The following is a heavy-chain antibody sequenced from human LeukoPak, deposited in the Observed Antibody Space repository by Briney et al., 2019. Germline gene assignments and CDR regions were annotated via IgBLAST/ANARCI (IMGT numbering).Heavy chain of an antibody. J-gene: IGHJ4*02. D-gene: IGHD3-22*01. V-gene: IGHV4-59*11. CDR2: IFYVGST. CDR3: ARINYFDSSASFFRDF. Sequence: SETLSLTCTVSGDSIGSHYWSWIRQPPGKGLEWIGYIFYVGSTNYNPSLKSRVTISVDTSKNQFSLKLNSVTAADTAVYFCARINYFDSSASFFRDFWGQGALVTVSS. CDR1: GDSIGSHY.